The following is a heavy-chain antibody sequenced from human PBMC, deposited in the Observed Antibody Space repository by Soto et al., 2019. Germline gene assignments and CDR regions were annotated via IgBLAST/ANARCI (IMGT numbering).Heavy chain of an antibody. CDR2: ISGSGGST. Sequence: EVQLLESGGGLVQPGGSLRLSCAASGFTFSSYAMSWVRQAPGKGLEWVSAISGSGGSTYYADSVKGRFTISRDNSKNTLYLQMNSLRAEDTAVYYCAKEPRITMVRGVIITGFDYGGQGTLVTVSS. CDR1: GFTFSSYA. J-gene: IGHJ4*02. CDR3: AKEPRITMVRGVIITGFDY. V-gene: IGHV3-23*01. D-gene: IGHD3-10*01.